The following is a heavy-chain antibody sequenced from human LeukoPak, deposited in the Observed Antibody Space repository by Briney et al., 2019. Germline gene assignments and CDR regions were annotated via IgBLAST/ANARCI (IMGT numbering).Heavy chain of an antibody. CDR1: GFTFSSYW. V-gene: IGHV3-7*01. CDR2: IKQDGSEK. Sequence: GALRLSCAASGFTFSSYWMSWVRQAPGKGLEWVANIKQDGSEKYYVDSVKGRFTISRDNAKNSLYLQMNSLRAEDTAVYYCARDKIGKYYYDSSGSLDYWGQGTLVTVSS. D-gene: IGHD3-22*01. J-gene: IGHJ4*02. CDR3: ARDKIGKYYYDSSGSLDY.